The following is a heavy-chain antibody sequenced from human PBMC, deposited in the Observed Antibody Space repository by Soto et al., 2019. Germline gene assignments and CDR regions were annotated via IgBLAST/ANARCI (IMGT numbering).Heavy chain of an antibody. CDR3: ARHFGYSSRWYDY. CDR1: GGSISRYY. V-gene: IGHV4-59*08. D-gene: IGHD6-13*01. CDR2: IYYSGST. J-gene: IGHJ4*02. Sequence: SETLSLTCTVSGGSISRYYWNWIRQPPGKGLEWIGYIYYSGSTNYNPSLKSRVTISVDTSKNQFSLKLSSVTAADTAVYYCARHFGYSSRWYDYWGQGTLVTVSS.